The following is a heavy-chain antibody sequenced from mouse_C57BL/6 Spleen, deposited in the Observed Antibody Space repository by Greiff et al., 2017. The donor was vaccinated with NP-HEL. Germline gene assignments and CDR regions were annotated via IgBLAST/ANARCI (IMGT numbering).Heavy chain of an antibody. CDR1: GYSITSGYY. V-gene: IGHV3-6*01. Sequence: DVKLQESGPGLVKPSQSLSLTCSVTGYSITSGYYWNWIRQFPGNKLEWMGYISYDGSNNYNPSLKNRISITRDTSKNQFFLKLNSVTTEDTATYYCARDRGLGAMDYWGQGTSVTVSS. D-gene: IGHD3-1*01. J-gene: IGHJ4*01. CDR2: ISYDGSN. CDR3: ARDRGLGAMDY.